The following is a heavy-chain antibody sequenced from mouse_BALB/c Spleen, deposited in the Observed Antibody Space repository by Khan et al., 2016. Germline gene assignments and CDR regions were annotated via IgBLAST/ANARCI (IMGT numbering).Heavy chain of an antibody. CDR3: ARAWYTMDY. CDR1: GYTFSNYW. J-gene: IGHJ4*01. CDR2: ILPGSDRT. V-gene: IGHV1-9*01. Sequence: QVQLQQSGAELMKPGASVKISCKATGYTFSNYWIEWVKQRPGHGLEWIGEILPGSDRTNYNEKFKGKATFTADTSSHTAYLQLSSLTSEDTAASCCARAWYTMDYWGQGTSVTVSS.